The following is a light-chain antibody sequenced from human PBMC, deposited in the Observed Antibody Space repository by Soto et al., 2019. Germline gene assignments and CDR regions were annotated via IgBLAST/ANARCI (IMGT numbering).Light chain of an antibody. CDR1: SSHIGSKT. J-gene: IGLJ1*01. CDR2: SNY. Sequence: SFVAQPPPPSGTPRPRGTLPCSWNSSHIGSKTVNWYQQLPGTAPKLLIYSNYQRPSGVPDRFSGSKSGTSASLAISGLQSEDEADYYCSAWDASLNGYAFGTRTKVTVL. CDR3: SAWDASLNGYA. V-gene: IGLV1-44*01.